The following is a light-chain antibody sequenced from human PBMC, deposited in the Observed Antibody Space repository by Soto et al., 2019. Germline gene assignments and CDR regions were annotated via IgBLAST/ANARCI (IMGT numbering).Light chain of an antibody. CDR2: GAS. V-gene: IGKV3-20*01. Sequence: EIVLTQSPGTLSLSPGERATLSCRASQSVSSSYLAWYQQKPGQAPRLLIYGASSRATVIPDRFSGSGSGTDFTLTISRLEPEDFAVYFCQQYGNSPPNTFGQGTKVEIK. CDR3: QQYGNSPPNT. CDR1: QSVSSSY. J-gene: IGKJ2*01.